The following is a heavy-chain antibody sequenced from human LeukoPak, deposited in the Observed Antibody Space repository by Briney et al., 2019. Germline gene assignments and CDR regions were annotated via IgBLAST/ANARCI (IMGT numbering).Heavy chain of an antibody. CDR3: ARLITGTTTAFDI. J-gene: IGHJ3*02. CDR1: GGSIGGYY. Sequence: SEILSLTCSVSGGSIGGYYWTWIRQPAGKGLEWIGRVYTSGSTHYNPSLKTRLTMSVDTSKNQFSLKLSSVTAADTAVYYCARLITGTTTAFDIWGQGTIVTVSS. V-gene: IGHV4-4*07. D-gene: IGHD1-7*01. CDR2: VYTSGST.